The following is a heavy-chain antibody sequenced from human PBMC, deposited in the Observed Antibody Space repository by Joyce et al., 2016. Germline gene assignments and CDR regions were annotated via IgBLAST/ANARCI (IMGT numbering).Heavy chain of an antibody. V-gene: IGHV3-48*02. Sequence: EVQLVESGGGLVQPGGSLRLSCAASGFTFSSYNMNWVRQAPRKGLEWMSYISTSSITIYYADSVKGRFTISRDNAKNSLYLQMNSLRDEDTAVYYCARYAQGSSGVVGDSWGQGTLVTVSS. CDR1: GFTFSSYN. CDR3: ARYAQGSSGVVGDS. J-gene: IGHJ4*02. D-gene: IGHD3-10*01. CDR2: ISTSSITI.